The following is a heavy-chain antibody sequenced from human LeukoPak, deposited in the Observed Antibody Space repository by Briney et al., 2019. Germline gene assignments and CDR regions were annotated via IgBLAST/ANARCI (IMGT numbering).Heavy chain of an antibody. Sequence: GASVKVSCKASGYTFTGYYMHWVRQAPGQGLEWMGWINPNSGGTNYAQKFQGRVTMTRDTSISTAYMELNRLRSDDTAVYYCARDGYCSSTSCYWRLYYYYYYMDVWGKGTTVTVSS. V-gene: IGHV1-2*02. CDR2: INPNSGGT. J-gene: IGHJ6*03. D-gene: IGHD2-2*03. CDR1: GYTFTGYY. CDR3: ARDGYCSSTSCYWRLYYYYYYMDV.